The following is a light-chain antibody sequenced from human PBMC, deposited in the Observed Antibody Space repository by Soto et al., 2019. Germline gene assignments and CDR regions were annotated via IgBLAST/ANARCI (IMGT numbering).Light chain of an antibody. CDR3: HHLNSYPST. Sequence: DIQLTQSPSFLSASVGDRVTITCRASLDISNFLAWYQQKPGKAPKVLIYAASTLHPGVPSRFSGSGSGTVFTLKITGLQPADFATYYCHHLNSYPSTFGTGTKVY. CDR2: AAS. J-gene: IGKJ3*01. V-gene: IGKV1-9*01. CDR1: LDISNF.